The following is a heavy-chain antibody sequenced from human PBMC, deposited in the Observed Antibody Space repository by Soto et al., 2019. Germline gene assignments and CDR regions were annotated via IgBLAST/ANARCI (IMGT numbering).Heavy chain of an antibody. V-gene: IGHV1-69*06. CDR3: ARLLYGSGIYWHFDY. D-gene: IGHD3-10*01. Sequence: SVKISCKASGGTFSSYAISWVRQAPGQGLEWMGGIIPIFGTANYAQKFQGRVTITADKSTSTAYMELSSLRSEDTAVYYCARLLYGSGIYWHFDYWGQGTLVTVSS. CDR1: GGTFSSYA. CDR2: IIPIFGTA. J-gene: IGHJ4*02.